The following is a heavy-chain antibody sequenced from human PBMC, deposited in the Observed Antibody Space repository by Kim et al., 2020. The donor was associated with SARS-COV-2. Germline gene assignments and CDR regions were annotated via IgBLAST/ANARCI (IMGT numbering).Heavy chain of an antibody. Sequence: GGSLRLSCTASGFTFSSYAMTWVRQAPGKGLEWISRISVGGGTTYYADSVKGRFTIFRDDSKNTLNLQMNSLRAEDTAVYFCAKPQKVVVSGYYDWGQGTLVTVSS. CDR2: ISVGGGTT. CDR1: GFTFSSYA. D-gene: IGHD3-22*01. CDR3: AKPQKVVVSGYYD. J-gene: IGHJ4*02. V-gene: IGHV3-23*01.